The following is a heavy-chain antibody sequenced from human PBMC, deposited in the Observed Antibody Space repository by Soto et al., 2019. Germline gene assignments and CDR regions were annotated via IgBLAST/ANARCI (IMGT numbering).Heavy chain of an antibody. V-gene: IGHV1-18*01. J-gene: IGHJ4*02. CDR3: ARETSIAAADY. CDR2: ISAYNGNT. D-gene: IGHD6-13*01. CDR1: GYTFTSYG. Sequence: QVQLVQSGAEVKKPGASVKVSCKASGYTFTSYGISWVRQAPGQGLEWMGWISAYNGNTNYAQKLQXXVTMPTDTSTSTAYMELRSLRSADTAVYYCARETSIAAADYWGQGTLVTVSS.